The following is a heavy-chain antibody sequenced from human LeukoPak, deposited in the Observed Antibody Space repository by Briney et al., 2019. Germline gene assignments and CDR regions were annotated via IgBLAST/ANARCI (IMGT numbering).Heavy chain of an antibody. D-gene: IGHD3-22*01. V-gene: IGHV4-39*01. CDR2: IYYSGST. Sequence: SETLSLTCTVSGGPISSSSYYWGWIRQPPGKGLEWVGSIYYSGSTYYNPSLKSRVTISVDTSKNQFSLKLSSVTAADTAVYYCARRRGTYYYDSSGYYGKNWFDPWGQGTLVTVSS. CDR3: ARRRGTYYYDSSGYYGKNWFDP. CDR1: GGPISSSSYY. J-gene: IGHJ5*02.